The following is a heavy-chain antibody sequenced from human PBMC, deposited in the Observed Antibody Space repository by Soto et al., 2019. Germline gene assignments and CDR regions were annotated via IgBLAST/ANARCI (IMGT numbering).Heavy chain of an antibody. CDR3: ARRWGFEDALDI. Sequence: QVQLQESGPGLVKPSETLSLTCTVSGASMSRYYWHWIRQAPGEGLEWIGFIYSSGSTTYNPSLKSRVTISLDTSQSQFSLNLRSVTATDPAIYYCARRWGFEDALDIWGPGTNVTVSS. D-gene: IGHD3-10*01. CDR2: IYSSGST. CDR1: GASMSRYY. V-gene: IGHV4-59*08. J-gene: IGHJ3*02.